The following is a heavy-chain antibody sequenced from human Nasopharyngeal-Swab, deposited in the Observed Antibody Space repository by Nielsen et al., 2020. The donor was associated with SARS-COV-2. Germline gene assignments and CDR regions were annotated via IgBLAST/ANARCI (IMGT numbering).Heavy chain of an antibody. CDR2: IYYSGGA. J-gene: IGHJ5*02. CDR3: AKYAHYDFLSGYHLGWFDP. V-gene: IGHV4-59*13. D-gene: IGHD3-3*01. Sequence: PGKGLDWIGCIYYSGGANYNLSLKSRVTISVDTSKNQFSLKLNSVTAADTAVYYCAKYAHYDFLSGYHLGWFDPWGQGTLVTVSS.